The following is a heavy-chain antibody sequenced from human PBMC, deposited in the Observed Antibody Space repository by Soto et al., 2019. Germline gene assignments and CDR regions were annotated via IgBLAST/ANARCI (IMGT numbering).Heavy chain of an antibody. CDR1: GGTFSSYA. D-gene: IGHD5-12*01. CDR2: IIPIFGTA. CDR3: ARETEATIPMYGMDV. Sequence: ASVKVSCKASGGTFSSYAISWVRQAPGQGLEWMGGIIPIFGTANYAQKFQGRVTITADESTSTAYMELSSLRSEDTAVYYCARETEATIPMYGMDVWGQGTTVTVSS. V-gene: IGHV1-69*13. J-gene: IGHJ6*02.